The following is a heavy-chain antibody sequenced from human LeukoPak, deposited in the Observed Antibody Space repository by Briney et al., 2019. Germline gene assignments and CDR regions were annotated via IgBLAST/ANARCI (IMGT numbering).Heavy chain of an antibody. V-gene: IGHV3-23*01. Sequence: GGSLRLSCAVSGITLSNYGMSWVRQAPGKGLEWVAGISGGGGGTSYADSVKDRFTISRDNPKNTLYLQMNNLRAEDTAVYFCAKRGVVIRVILVGFHKEAYYFDSWGQGALVTVSS. CDR3: AKRGVVIRVILVGFHKEAYYFDS. CDR1: GITLSNYG. CDR2: ISGGGGGT. J-gene: IGHJ4*02. D-gene: IGHD3-22*01.